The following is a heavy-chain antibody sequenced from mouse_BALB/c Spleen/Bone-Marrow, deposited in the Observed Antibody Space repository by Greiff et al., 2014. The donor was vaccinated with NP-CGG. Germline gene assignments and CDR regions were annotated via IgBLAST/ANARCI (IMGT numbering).Heavy chain of an antibody. CDR2: IYPGSGGT. Sequence: QVQLLQSGAEVVRPGTSVKVSCKASGYTFTNYLIGWIKQRPGHGLEWIGLIYPGSGGTNYNEKFKGKATLTADKSSSTAYMQRSIRSADSAAFYFGRREGGRPFWGQGTPLTVSS. CDR3: RREGGRPF. CDR1: GYTFTNYL. J-gene: IGHJ3*01. D-gene: IGHD1-1*02. V-gene: IGHV1-54*01.